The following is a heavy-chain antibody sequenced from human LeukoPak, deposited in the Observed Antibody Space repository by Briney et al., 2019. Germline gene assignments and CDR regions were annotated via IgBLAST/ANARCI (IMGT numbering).Heavy chain of an antibody. J-gene: IGHJ4*02. V-gene: IGHV3-23*01. CDR2: ISDSGDST. CDR1: GFTFSIYG. D-gene: IGHD3-22*01. Sequence: GGSLRLSCAVSGFTFSIYGMSWVRQAPGKGLEWVSAISDSGDSTYYADSVKGRFTISRDNSKNTLYLQMNSLRAEDTAVYYCAVHNSGFCYWGQGTQVTVSS. CDR3: AVHNSGFCY.